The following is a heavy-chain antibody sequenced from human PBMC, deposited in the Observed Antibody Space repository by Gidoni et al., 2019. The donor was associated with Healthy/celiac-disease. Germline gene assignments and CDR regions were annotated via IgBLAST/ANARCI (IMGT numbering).Heavy chain of an antibody. J-gene: IGHJ6*02. V-gene: IGHV1-8*01. CDR1: GYTFTSYD. D-gene: IGHD3-3*01. Sequence: QVQLVQSGAEVKKPGASVKVSCKASGYTFTSYDINWVRQATGQGLEWMGWMNPNSGNTGYAQKFQGRVTMTRNTSISTAYMELSSLRSEDTAVYYCARLLDFWSGYYLGYYYGMDVWGQGTTVTVSS. CDR2: MNPNSGNT. CDR3: ARLLDFWSGYYLGYYYGMDV.